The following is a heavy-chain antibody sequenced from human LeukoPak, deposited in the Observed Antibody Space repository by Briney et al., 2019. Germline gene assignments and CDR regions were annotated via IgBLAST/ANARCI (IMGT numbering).Heavy chain of an antibody. CDR1: GFTSSSYG. D-gene: IGHD4-17*01. Sequence: GGSLRLSCAASGFTSSSYGMHWVRQAPGKGLEWVAVISYDGSNKYYADSVKGRFTISRDNSKNPLYLQMNSLRAEDTAVYYCAKESRDYGDYPGAFDIWGQGTMVTVSS. V-gene: IGHV3-30*18. J-gene: IGHJ3*02. CDR3: AKESRDYGDYPGAFDI. CDR2: ISYDGSNK.